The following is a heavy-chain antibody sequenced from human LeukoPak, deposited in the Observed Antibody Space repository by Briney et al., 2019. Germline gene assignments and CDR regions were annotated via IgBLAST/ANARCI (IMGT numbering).Heavy chain of an antibody. CDR1: GFTFSSYS. D-gene: IGHD3-10*01. Sequence: GGSLRLSCAASGFTFSSYSMNWVRQARGKGVEWVSSISSSSSYIYYADSVKGRFTISRDNAKNSLYLQMNSLRAEDTAVYYCARAQYYYGSGSHMNYWGQGTLVTVSS. CDR3: ARAQYYYGSGSHMNY. V-gene: IGHV3-21*01. CDR2: ISSSSSYI. J-gene: IGHJ4*02.